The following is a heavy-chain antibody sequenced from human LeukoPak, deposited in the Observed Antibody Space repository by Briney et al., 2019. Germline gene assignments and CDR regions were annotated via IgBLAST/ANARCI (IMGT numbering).Heavy chain of an antibody. V-gene: IGHV1-2*06. Sequence: ASVQVSCKASGYTFSGYYMHWVRQAPGQGLEWMGRINPNGGGTNYAQRLQGRVTMTSDTSISTAYMELSSLRSDDTAVYYCARERKITSFGVACDYWGQETLVTVSS. CDR2: INPNGGGT. J-gene: IGHJ4*02. D-gene: IGHD3-3*01. CDR1: GYTFSGYY. CDR3: ARERKITSFGVACDY.